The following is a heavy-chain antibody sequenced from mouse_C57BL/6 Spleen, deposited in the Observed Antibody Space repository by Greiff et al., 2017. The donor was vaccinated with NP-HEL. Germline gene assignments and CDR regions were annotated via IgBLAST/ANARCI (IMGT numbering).Heavy chain of an antibody. CDR2: IHPNSGST. D-gene: IGHD1-1*01. V-gene: IGHV1-64*01. CDR3: ARGDYYGSSSYYFDY. CDR1: GYTFTSYW. Sequence: VQLQQSGAELAKPGASVKLSCKASGYTFTSYWMHWVKQRPGQGLEWIGMIHPNSGSTNYNEKFKSKATLTVDKSSSTAYMQLSSLTSEDSAVYYCARGDYYGSSSYYFDYWGQGTTLTVSS. J-gene: IGHJ2*01.